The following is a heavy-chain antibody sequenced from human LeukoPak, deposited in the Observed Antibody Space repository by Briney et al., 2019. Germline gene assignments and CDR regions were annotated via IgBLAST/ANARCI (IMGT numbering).Heavy chain of an antibody. D-gene: IGHD4-23*01. CDR1: GGSIITTNW. CDR2: VHLNGAT. Sequence: NPSGTLSLTCAVSGGSIITTNWWSWVRQPPGKGLEWIGEVHLNGATNYNPSLESRVSMSIDKSKNHLSLELSSVTAADTAMYYCARLLEPTVAFDYWGRGTLVTVSS. J-gene: IGHJ4*02. CDR3: ARLLEPTVAFDY. V-gene: IGHV4-4*02.